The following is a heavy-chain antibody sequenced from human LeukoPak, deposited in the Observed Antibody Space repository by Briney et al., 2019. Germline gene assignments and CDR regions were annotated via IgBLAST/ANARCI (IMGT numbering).Heavy chain of an antibody. Sequence: SQTLSLTCAISGDSVSSNSAAWNWIRQSPSRGLEWLGRTYYRSKWYNDYAVSVKSRITINPDTSKNQFSLQLNSVTAADTAVYYCARVRRERITMNRAFWFDPWGQGTLVTVSS. CDR1: GDSVSSNSAA. D-gene: IGHD3-10*01. CDR2: TYYRSKWYN. CDR3: ARVRRERITMNRAFWFDP. J-gene: IGHJ5*02. V-gene: IGHV6-1*01.